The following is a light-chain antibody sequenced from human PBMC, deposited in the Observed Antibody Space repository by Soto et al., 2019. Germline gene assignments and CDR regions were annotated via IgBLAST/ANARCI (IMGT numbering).Light chain of an antibody. J-gene: IGKJ3*01. V-gene: IGKV1-39*01. CDR1: QSISSS. CDR2: AAS. CDR3: QQSYNTPVT. Sequence: DIQMTQSPSSLSASVGDRVTITCRASQSISSSLNWYQQKPGKAPKLLIYAASTLQSGVPSIFSGSGSGTDFTLTISSLQPEDFATYYCQQSYNTPVTFGPGTKVDIK.